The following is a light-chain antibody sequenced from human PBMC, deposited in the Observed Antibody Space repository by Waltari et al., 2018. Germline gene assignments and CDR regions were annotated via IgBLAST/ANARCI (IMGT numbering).Light chain of an antibody. CDR2: WAS. CDR3: QQYYSTPYT. Sequence: DIVMTQSPESLAVSLGERATTNCKSSQSVLFSSNTKNYLTWYQQKPGQPPKLLIYWASTRESGVPDLFKSSGSGTDFTLTISSLQTEDVALYYCQQYYSTPYTFGQGTKLEIK. CDR1: QSVLFSSNTKNY. V-gene: IGKV4-1*01. J-gene: IGKJ2*01.